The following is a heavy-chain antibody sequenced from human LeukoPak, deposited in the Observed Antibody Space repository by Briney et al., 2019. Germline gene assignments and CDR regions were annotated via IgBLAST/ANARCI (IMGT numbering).Heavy chain of an antibody. CDR1: GGSISSGSYF. D-gene: IGHD3-10*01. CDR2: IYTSGST. CDR3: ARVPGSGSYWLDY. Sequence: PAETLSLTCTVSGGSISSGSYFWSWIRQPAGKGLEWVGRIYTSGSTNYNPSLKSRVTISVDTSKNQFSLKLSSVTAADTAVYYCARVPGSGSYWLDYWGQGTLVTVSS. V-gene: IGHV4-61*02. J-gene: IGHJ4*02.